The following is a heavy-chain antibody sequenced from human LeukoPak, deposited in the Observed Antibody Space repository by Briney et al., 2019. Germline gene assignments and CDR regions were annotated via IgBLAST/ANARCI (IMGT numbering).Heavy chain of an antibody. CDR3: ASGQYYDLWSGYYVD. CDR2: INHSGST. V-gene: IGHV4-34*01. Sequence: SETLSLTCAVYGGSFSGHYWSWIRQPPGKGLEWIGEINHSGSTNHNPSLESRVTIPVDTSKNHFSLKLSSVTAADTAVYYCASGQYYDLWSGYYVDWGQGTLVTVSA. J-gene: IGHJ4*02. D-gene: IGHD3-3*01. CDR1: GGSFSGHY.